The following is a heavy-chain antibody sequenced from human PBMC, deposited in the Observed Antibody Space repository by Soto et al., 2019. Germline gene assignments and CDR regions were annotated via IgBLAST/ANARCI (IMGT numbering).Heavy chain of an antibody. V-gene: IGHV4-34*01. CDR1: GGSFSGYY. D-gene: IGHD2-2*02. CDR2: INHSGST. J-gene: IGHJ5*02. Sequence: SETLALTCAVYGGSFSGYYWSWIRQPPGKGLEWIGEINHSGSTNYNPSLKSRVTISVDTSKNQFSLKLSSVTAADTAVYYCARSPLWGYCSSTSCYRANWFDPWGQGTLVTVSS. CDR3: ARSPLWGYCSSTSCYRANWFDP.